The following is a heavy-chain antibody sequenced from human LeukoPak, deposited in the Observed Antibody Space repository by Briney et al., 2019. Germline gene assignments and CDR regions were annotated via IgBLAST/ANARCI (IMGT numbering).Heavy chain of an antibody. V-gene: IGHV4-31*03. D-gene: IGHD3-10*02. Sequence: TLSLTCTVSRGSISNADYYWSCIRQHPGMGLEWIGYICYSGSTYYNPSLKSRVTISVDTSKNQFSLKLSSVTAADTAVYYCASSYYYVFDYWGQGTLVTVSS. CDR1: RGSISNADYY. J-gene: IGHJ4*02. CDR2: ICYSGST. CDR3: ASSYYYVFDY.